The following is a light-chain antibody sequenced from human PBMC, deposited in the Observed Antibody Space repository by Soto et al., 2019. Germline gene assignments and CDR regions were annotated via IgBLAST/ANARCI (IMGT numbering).Light chain of an antibody. Sequence: EIVLTQSPDTLSLSPGERATLSCRASQSVSSTYLAWYQQKPGQAPRLLIYGASSRATGVPDRFSGSGSGTDFTLTISRLEPEDFAMYYCQQYGSSTGFTFGPGTKVDI. V-gene: IGKV3-20*01. J-gene: IGKJ3*01. CDR1: QSVSSTY. CDR3: QQYGSSTGFT. CDR2: GAS.